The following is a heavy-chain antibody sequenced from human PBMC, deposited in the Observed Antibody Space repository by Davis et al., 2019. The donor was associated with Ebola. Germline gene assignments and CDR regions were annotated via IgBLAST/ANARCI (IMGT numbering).Heavy chain of an antibody. Sequence: ASVTVSCKASGYTLTDYYMNWVRQATGQGLEWMGIIAPSGDFTRFAPKFQGRITLTTDTSTNTVYMELTSLKSEDTAVYYCARALDRLLDFDYWGQGTLVTVSS. CDR2: IAPSGDFT. D-gene: IGHD3-3*01. CDR1: GYTLTDYY. CDR3: ARALDRLLDFDY. J-gene: IGHJ4*02. V-gene: IGHV1-46*01.